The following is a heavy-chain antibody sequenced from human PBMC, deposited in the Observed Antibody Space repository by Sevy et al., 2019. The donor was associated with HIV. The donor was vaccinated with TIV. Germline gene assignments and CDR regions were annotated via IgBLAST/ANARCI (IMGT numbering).Heavy chain of an antibody. Sequence: ASVKVSCKASGYSFSSYGISWVRQAPGQGLEWMGWIGVYNGNTKYAEKLQNRVTMTTDTSTGTAYMELRSLRSDDTAVYYCARSLGGLRPWEYNWFDPWGQGTLVTVSS. J-gene: IGHJ5*02. CDR1: GYSFSSYG. V-gene: IGHV1-18*01. D-gene: IGHD1-26*01. CDR2: IGVYNGNT. CDR3: ARSLGGLRPWEYNWFDP.